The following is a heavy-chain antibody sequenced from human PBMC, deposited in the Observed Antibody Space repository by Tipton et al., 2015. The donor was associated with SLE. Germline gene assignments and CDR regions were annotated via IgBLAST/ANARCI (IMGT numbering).Heavy chain of an antibody. CDR3: ARDEGDYVWGRYYGMDV. V-gene: IGHV4-39*07. J-gene: IGHJ6*02. Sequence: LRLSCTVSGGSISSSSYYWGWIRQPPGKGLEWIGSIYYSGSTYYNPSLKSRVTISVDTSKNQFSLKLSSVTAADTAVYYCARDEGDYVWGRYYGMDVWGQGTTVTVSS. CDR1: GGSISSSSYY. D-gene: IGHD3-16*01. CDR2: IYYSGST.